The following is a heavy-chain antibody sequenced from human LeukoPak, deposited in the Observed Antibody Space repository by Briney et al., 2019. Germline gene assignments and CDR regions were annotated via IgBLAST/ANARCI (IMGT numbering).Heavy chain of an antibody. D-gene: IGHD3-22*01. CDR3: AKDRWSYYDSSGSSYFQH. CDR1: GLAFSKSP. Sequence: PGGSLRLSCAASGLAFSKSPMSWVRQAPGKGLEWVSAISGSGGSTYYADSVKGRFTISRDNSKNTLYLQMNSLRAEDTAVYYCAKDRWSYYDSSGSSYFQHWGQGTLVTVSS. V-gene: IGHV3-23*01. CDR2: ISGSGGST. J-gene: IGHJ1*01.